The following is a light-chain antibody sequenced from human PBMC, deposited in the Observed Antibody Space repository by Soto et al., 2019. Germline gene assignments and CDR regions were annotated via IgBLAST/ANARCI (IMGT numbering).Light chain of an antibody. J-gene: IGLJ2*01. Sequence: QSVLTQPPSASGTPGQRVTISCSGSSCNIGSNTVNWYQQLPGTAPKLLIYSNNQRPSGVPDRFSGSKSGTSASLAISGLQSEDEADYYCAAWDDSLKGVFGGGTKVTVL. V-gene: IGLV1-44*01. CDR2: SNN. CDR3: AAWDDSLKGV. CDR1: SCNIGSNT.